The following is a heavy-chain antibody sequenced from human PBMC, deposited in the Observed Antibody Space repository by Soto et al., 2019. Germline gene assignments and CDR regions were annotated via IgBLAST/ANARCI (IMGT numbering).Heavy chain of an antibody. CDR1: GFTFSNYA. V-gene: IGHV3-30-3*01. CDR3: ASNHLGTTPYGMDV. Sequence: GGSLRLSCAASGFTFSNYAIHWVRQAPGKGLEWVAIISSDGSKKYYADSVKGRFTISRDNSKNTLYLQMNSLRAEDTAVYYCASNHLGTTPYGMDVWGQGTTVTVSS. CDR2: ISSDGSKK. D-gene: IGHD1-7*01. J-gene: IGHJ6*02.